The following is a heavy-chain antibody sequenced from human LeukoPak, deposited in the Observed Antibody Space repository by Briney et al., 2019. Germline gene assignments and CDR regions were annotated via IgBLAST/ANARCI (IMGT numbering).Heavy chain of an antibody. D-gene: IGHD6-13*01. CDR1: GYTFTSYG. J-gene: IGHJ6*03. V-gene: IGHV1-18*01. CDR3: AREPASSWFSYYYYYYMDV. Sequence: GASVKVSCKASGYTFTSYGISWVRQAPGQGLEWMGWISAYNGNTNYAQKLQGRVTMTTDTSTSTAYMELRSLRSDDTAVYYCAREPASSWFSYYYYYYMDVWGKGTTVTVSS. CDR2: ISAYNGNT.